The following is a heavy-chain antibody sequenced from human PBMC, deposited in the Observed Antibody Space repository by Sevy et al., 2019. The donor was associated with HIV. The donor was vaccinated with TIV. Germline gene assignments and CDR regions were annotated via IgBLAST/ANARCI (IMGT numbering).Heavy chain of an antibody. V-gene: IGHV4-30-4*01. Sequence: SETLSLTCSVSGVSFPGSPYYWSWIRQAPGKGLEWIRYMYDSGSTFYNPSLESRVIMSVDKSKTQFSLRLSSVTAADTAVYYCVRRPDTILRGGFDRWGQGTLVTVSS. J-gene: IGHJ4*02. D-gene: IGHD5-18*01. CDR3: VRRPDTILRGGFDR. CDR1: GVSFPGSPYY. CDR2: MYDSGST.